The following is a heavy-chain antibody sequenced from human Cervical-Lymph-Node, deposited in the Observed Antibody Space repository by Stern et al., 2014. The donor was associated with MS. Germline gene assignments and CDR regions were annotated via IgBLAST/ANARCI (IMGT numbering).Heavy chain of an antibody. CDR2: ISAYNGNT. D-gene: IGHD1-26*01. CDR1: GYTFTSSG. CDR3: ARDPQRSGSY. Sequence: VHLVESGAEVKKPGASVKVSCKASGYTFTSSGISWVRQAPGQGLEWMGWISAYNGNTHYAPKLQGRVTRTTDTSTSTAYMELRSLRSDDTAVYYCARDPQRSGSYWGQGTLVTVSS. J-gene: IGHJ4*02. V-gene: IGHV1-18*01.